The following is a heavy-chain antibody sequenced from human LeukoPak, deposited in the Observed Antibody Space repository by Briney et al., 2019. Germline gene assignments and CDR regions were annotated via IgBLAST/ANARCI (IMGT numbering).Heavy chain of an antibody. CDR1: GYTFTSYG. D-gene: IGHD3-10*01. J-gene: IGHJ6*02. CDR3: ARYYYGLGDYGMDV. CDR2: ISAYNGNT. Sequence: ASVKVSRKASGYTFTSYGISWVRQAPGQGLEWMGWISAYNGNTNYAQKLQGRVTMSTDTSTSTAYMELRSLRSDDTAVYYCARYYYGLGDYGMDVWGQGTTVTVSS. V-gene: IGHV1-18*01.